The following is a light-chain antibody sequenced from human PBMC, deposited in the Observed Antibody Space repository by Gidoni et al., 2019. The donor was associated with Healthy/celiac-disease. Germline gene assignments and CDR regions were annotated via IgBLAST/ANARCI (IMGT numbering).Light chain of an antibody. V-gene: IGKV1-8*01. J-gene: IGKJ1*01. CDR2: AAS. CDR1: QGIRSY. Sequence: AIRITQSPSSLSASTGDRVTITCRASQGIRSYLAWYQQKPGKAPKLLIYAASTLQSGVPSRFSGSGSGTDFTLTISCLQSEDFATYYCQQYYSYLWTFGQGTKVEIK. CDR3: QQYYSYLWT.